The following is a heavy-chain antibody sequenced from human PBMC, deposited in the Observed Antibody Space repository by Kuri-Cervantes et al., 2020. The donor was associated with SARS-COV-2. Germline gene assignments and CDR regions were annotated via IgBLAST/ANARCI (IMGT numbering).Heavy chain of an antibody. CDR2: ISSSSSYI. Sequence: GESLKISCAASGFTFNDYCMGWIRQAPGKGLEWVLSISSSSSYIYYADSVKGRFTISRDNAKNSLYLQMNSLRAEDTAVYYCARDLVGYSYGYADYWGQGTLVTVSS. CDR1: GFTFNDYC. CDR3: ARDLVGYSYGYADY. V-gene: IGHV3-21*01. J-gene: IGHJ4*02. D-gene: IGHD5-18*01.